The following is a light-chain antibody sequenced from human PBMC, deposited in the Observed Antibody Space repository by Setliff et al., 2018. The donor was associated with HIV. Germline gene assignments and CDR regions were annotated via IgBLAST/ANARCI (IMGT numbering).Light chain of an antibody. V-gene: IGLV2-8*01. J-gene: IGLJ1*01. CDR3: SSHRSSSYV. CDR1: SSDIGGYKF. CDR2: EVN. Sequence: QSALTQPPSASGPPGQSVTISCTGSSSDIGGYKFVSWYQQHPGKAPKLMIYEVNKRPSGVPDRFSGSKSGNTASLTVSGLQAEDEADYYCSSHRSSSYVFGTGTKVTVL.